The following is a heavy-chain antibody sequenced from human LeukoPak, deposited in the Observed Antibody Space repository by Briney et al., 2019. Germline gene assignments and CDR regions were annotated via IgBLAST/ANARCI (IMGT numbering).Heavy chain of an antibody. CDR3: ARDRRYSYGLGGDY. D-gene: IGHD5-18*01. Sequence: PGGSLRLSCAASGFTFSSYEMSWVRQAPGKGLEWVSYISSGGSTIYYADSVKGRFTISRDNAKNSLYLQMNSLRAEDTAVYYCARDRRYSYGLGGDYWGQGTLVTVSS. CDR2: ISSGGSTI. V-gene: IGHV3-48*03. CDR1: GFTFSSYE. J-gene: IGHJ4*02.